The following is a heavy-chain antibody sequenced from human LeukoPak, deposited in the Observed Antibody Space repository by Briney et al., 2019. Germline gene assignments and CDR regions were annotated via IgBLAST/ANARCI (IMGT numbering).Heavy chain of an antibody. CDR2: ILTSGTTI. CDR3: VRECSPDTAMLPDALDI. Sequence: SGGSLRLSCAASGFTCSSDEMNWVRQAPGKGLEWVSYILTSGTTIYYADSVKGRFTISRDNARNSLYLQMNSLRAEDTALDYCVRECSPDTAMLPDALDIWVQGTMVTVSS. V-gene: IGHV3-48*03. D-gene: IGHD5-18*01. CDR1: GFTCSSDE. J-gene: IGHJ3*02.